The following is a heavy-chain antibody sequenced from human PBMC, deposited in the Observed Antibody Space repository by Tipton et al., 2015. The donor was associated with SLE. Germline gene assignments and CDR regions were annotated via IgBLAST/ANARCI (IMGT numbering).Heavy chain of an antibody. V-gene: IGHV4-34*01. CDR2: INHSGST. CDR3: ARCGSSLTWDYYYMDV. D-gene: IGHD6-6*01. CDR1: GGSISSYY. J-gene: IGHJ6*03. Sequence: TLSLTCTVSGGSISSYYWSRIRQPPGKGLEWIGEINHSGSTNYNPSLKSRVTISVDTSKNQFSLKLSSVTAADTAVYYCARCGSSLTWDYYYMDVWGKGTTVTISS.